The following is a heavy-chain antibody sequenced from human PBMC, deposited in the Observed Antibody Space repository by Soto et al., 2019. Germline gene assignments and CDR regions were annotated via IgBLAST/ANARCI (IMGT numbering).Heavy chain of an antibody. CDR1: GGTFSSYT. J-gene: IGHJ4*02. Sequence: SVKVSCKASGGTFSSYTISWVRQAPGQGLEWMGRIIPILGIANYAQKFQGRVTITADKSTSTAYMELSSLRSEDTAVYYCATYYYDSSGYWYLGYFDYWGQGTLVTVSS. CDR2: IIPILGIA. V-gene: IGHV1-69*02. CDR3: ATYYYDSSGYWYLGYFDY. D-gene: IGHD3-22*01.